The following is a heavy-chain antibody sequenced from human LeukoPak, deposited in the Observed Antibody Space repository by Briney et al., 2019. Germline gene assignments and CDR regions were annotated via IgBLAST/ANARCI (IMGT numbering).Heavy chain of an antibody. J-gene: IGHJ4*02. CDR3: ARVRPYDFWSGYHPSPHFDY. D-gene: IGHD3-3*01. CDR1: GGSISSSSYY. CDR2: IYYSGST. V-gene: IGHV4-39*07. Sequence: SETLSLTCTVSGGSISSSSYYWGWIRQPPGKGLEWIGSIYYSGSTYYNPSLKSRVTTSVDTSKNQFSLKLSSVTAADTAVYYCARVRPYDFWSGYHPSPHFDYWGQGTLVTVSS.